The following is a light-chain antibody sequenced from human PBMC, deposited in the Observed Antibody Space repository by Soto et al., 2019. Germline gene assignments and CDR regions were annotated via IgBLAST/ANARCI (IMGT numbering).Light chain of an antibody. Sequence: EIQMTQSPSTLSASVGDRVTITCRASQSISTWVAWYQQRPGKAPTVLIYDASNLQSGVPSRFSGSGSGTEFTLTISSLQPDDFATYFCQQYNEYLYTFGQGTKLEIK. J-gene: IGKJ2*01. CDR2: DAS. V-gene: IGKV1-5*01. CDR1: QSISTW. CDR3: QQYNEYLYT.